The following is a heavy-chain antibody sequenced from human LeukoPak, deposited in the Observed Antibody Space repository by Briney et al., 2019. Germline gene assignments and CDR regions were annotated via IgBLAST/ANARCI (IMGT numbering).Heavy chain of an antibody. CDR3: AKFLCAVVMQYLDS. D-gene: IGHD2/OR15-2a*01. CDR2: IRYDGKTE. CDR1: GFPFSSYG. J-gene: IGHJ4*02. V-gene: IGHV3-30*02. Sequence: GGSLRLSCTVSGFPFSSYGMRWVRQTPGRGLEWVAFIRYDGKTEYYADSVKGRFTIAREDYHSTLHLHMNDLRPNDAAVYFCAKFLCAVVMQYLDSWGQGTLVSVSS.